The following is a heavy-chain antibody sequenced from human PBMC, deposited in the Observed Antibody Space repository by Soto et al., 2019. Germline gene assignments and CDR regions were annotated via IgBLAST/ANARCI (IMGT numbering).Heavy chain of an antibody. D-gene: IGHD3-9*01. J-gene: IGHJ4*02. CDR3: ARVHYDILTGYCPFDY. V-gene: IGHV4-31*03. Sequence: QVQLQESGPGLVKPSQTLSLTCTVSGGSISSGGYYWSWIRQHPGKGLEWIGYIYYSGSTYYNPSLKSRVTISVDTSKNQFSLKLSSVTAADTAVYYCARVHYDILTGYCPFDYWGQGTLVTVSS. CDR1: GGSISSGGYY. CDR2: IYYSGST.